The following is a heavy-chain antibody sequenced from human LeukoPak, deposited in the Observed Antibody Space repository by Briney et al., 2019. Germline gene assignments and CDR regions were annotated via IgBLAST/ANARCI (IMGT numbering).Heavy chain of an antibody. CDR2: IHCSESS. CDR3: ARILIAVAAPDY. Sequence: SETLSLTCTVSGGSISSSSSSYYWGWIRQPPEKGLEWSGSIHCSESSYYNPSLKSRVTISVDASKKQFSLRLSSVTAADTAVYYCARILIAVAAPDYWGQGTLVTVSS. V-gene: IGHV4-39*01. J-gene: IGHJ4*02. CDR1: GGSISSSSSSYY. D-gene: IGHD6-19*01.